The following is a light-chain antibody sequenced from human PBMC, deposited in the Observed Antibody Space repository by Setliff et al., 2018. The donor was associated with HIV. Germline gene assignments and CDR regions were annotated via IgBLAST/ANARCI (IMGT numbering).Light chain of an antibody. CDR3: SSYTSSSTPWV. CDR1: SSDVGGYNY. CDR2: DVS. Sequence: LTQPASVSGSPGRSITISCTGTSSDVGGYNYVSWYQQHPGKAPKLMIYDVSKRPSGVSNRFSGSKSGNTASPTISGLQAEDEADYYCSSYTSSSTPWVFGTGTKVTVL. V-gene: IGLV2-14*01. J-gene: IGLJ1*01.